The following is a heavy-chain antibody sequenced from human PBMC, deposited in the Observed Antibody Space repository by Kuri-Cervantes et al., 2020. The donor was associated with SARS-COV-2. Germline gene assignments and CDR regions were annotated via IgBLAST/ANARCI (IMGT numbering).Heavy chain of an antibody. CDR3: ARARSSPIVY. V-gene: IGHV3-74*01. Sequence: GESLKISCAASGFTFSSYAMSWVRQAPGKGLVWVSRINSDGSSTSYADSVKGRFTISRDNAKNTLYRQMNSLRAEDTAVYYCARARSSPIVYWGQGALVTVSS. CDR1: GFTFSSYA. CDR2: INSDGSST. J-gene: IGHJ4*01.